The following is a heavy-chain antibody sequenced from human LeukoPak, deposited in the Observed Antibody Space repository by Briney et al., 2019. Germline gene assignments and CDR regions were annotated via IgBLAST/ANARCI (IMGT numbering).Heavy chain of an antibody. J-gene: IGHJ5*02. V-gene: IGHV1-8*01. Sequence: ASVKVSCKASGYTFTSNDINSVRQAAGHGLEWMGWMNPHSGNAGYAQKFQGRVTMTRDTSISTVYMELSSLTSDDTAVYYCARIPQRVPHNWFDPWGQGTLVTVSS. CDR3: ARIPQRVPHNWFDP. D-gene: IGHD1-1*01. CDR2: MNPHSGNA. CDR1: GYTFTSND.